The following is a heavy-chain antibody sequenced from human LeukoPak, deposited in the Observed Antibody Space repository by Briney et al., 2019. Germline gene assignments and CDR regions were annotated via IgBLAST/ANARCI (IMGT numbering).Heavy chain of an antibody. V-gene: IGHV3-48*02. CDR2: ITSSSSTI. J-gene: IGHJ4*02. D-gene: IGHD4-17*01. CDR1: GFTFNSYA. Sequence: GGSLRLSCAASGFTFNSYAMNWVRQAPGKGLEWVSYITSSSSTIYYADSVKGRFTISRDNAKNSLYPQMNSLSDEDTAVYYCARGVKVTTVTQFDYWGQGTLVTVSS. CDR3: ARGVKVTTVTQFDY.